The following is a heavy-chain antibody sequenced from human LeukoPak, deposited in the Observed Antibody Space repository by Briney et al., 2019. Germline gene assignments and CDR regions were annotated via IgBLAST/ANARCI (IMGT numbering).Heavy chain of an antibody. CDR2: IYHGGRT. CDR3: ARHYYIDSWAAFDI. Sequence: SETLSLTCTVSGYSISSGYYWGWIRQTPGKGLEWIGYIYHGGRTDYNPSLKSRVTISVDTSKNQFSLKLSSVTAADTAVYFCARHYYIDSWAAFDIWGQGTMVTVSS. V-gene: IGHV4-38-2*02. CDR1: GYSISSGYY. D-gene: IGHD3-9*01. J-gene: IGHJ3*02.